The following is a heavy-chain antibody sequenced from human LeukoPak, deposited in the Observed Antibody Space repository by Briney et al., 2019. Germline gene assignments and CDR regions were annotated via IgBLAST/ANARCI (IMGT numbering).Heavy chain of an antibody. J-gene: IGHJ4*02. CDR1: GYTFTSNG. D-gene: IGHD3-22*01. CDR3: ARDGNYYDSSGRRPDY. V-gene: IGHV1-18*01. CDR2: ISAYNGNT. Sequence: ASVKVSCKASGYTFTSNGISWVRQAPGQGLEWMGWISAYNGNTNYAQKLQGRVTMTTDTSTSTAYMELRSQRSDDTAVYYCARDGNYYDSSGRRPDYWGQGTLVTVSS.